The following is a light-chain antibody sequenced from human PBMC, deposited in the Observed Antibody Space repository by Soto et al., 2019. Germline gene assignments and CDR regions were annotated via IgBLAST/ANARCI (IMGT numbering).Light chain of an antibody. V-gene: IGLV2-14*01. CDR1: SRDVGAYNY. Sequence: QSALTQPASGSGSPGQSITISCTGTSRDVGAYNYVSWYQQHPGKAPKLMIYEVSNRPSGVSNRFSGSKSGNTASLTISGLQAEDEADYYCSSYTRSSTQVFGTGTKLTVL. CDR3: SSYTRSSTQV. J-gene: IGLJ1*01. CDR2: EVS.